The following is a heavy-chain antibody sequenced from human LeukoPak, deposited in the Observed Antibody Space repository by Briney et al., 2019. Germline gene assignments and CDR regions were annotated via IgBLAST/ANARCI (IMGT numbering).Heavy chain of an antibody. V-gene: IGHV4-59*10. CDR1: GGSFSDYY. J-gene: IGHJ4*02. D-gene: IGHD2-2*01. CDR2: IYTSGST. Sequence: SETLSLTCAVYGGSFSDYYWSWIRQPAGKGLEWIGRIYTSGSTNYNPSLKSRVTISVDTSKNQFSLKLSSVTAADTAVYYCARLSDCSRTSCYGGFDYWGQGTLVTVSS. CDR3: ARLSDCSRTSCYGGFDY.